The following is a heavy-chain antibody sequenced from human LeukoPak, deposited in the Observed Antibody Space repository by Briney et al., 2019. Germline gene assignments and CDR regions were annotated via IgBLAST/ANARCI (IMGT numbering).Heavy chain of an antibody. CDR1: GFTFSSYS. CDR2: ISSSSTYI. CDR3: ARAPGYRSFLDY. J-gene: IGHJ4*02. Sequence: GGSLRLSCAASGFTFSSYSMNWVRQAPGKGLEWVSSISSSSTYIYYADSVRGRFTISRDNAKNSLYLQMNSLRAEDAAVYYCARAPGYRSFLDYWGQGTLVIVSS. V-gene: IGHV3-21*01. D-gene: IGHD2-15*01.